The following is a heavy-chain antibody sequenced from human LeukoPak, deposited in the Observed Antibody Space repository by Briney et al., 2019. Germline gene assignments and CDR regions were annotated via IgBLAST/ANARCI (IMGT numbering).Heavy chain of an antibody. CDR1: GFTFSSYS. Sequence: GGSLRLSCAASGFTFSSYSMNWVRQAPGKGLEWVSSISSSSSYIYYVDSVKGRFTISRDNAKNSLYLQMNSLRAEDTAVYYCARPIAAAGTWYFDYWGQGTLVTVSS. V-gene: IGHV3-21*01. CDR2: ISSSSSYI. D-gene: IGHD6-13*01. CDR3: ARPIAAAGTWYFDY. J-gene: IGHJ4*02.